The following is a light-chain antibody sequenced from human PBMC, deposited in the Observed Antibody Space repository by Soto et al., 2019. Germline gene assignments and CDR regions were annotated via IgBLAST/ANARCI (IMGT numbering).Light chain of an antibody. J-gene: IGLJ2*01. CDR3: AAWDDSLNGPV. V-gene: IGLV1-36*01. Sequence: QSVLTQPPSVSEAPRQRVTISCSGSSSNIGNNAVNWYQQLPGKAPKLLIYYDDLLPSGVSDRFSGSKSGTSASLAISGLQSEDEADYSCAAWDDSLNGPVFGGGTKLTV. CDR2: YDD. CDR1: SSNIGNNA.